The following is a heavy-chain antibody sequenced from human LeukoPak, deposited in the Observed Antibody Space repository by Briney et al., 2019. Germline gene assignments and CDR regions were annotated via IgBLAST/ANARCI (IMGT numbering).Heavy chain of an antibody. CDR2: IDLSDKT. J-gene: IGHJ4*02. D-gene: IGHD2-2*01. V-gene: IGHV3-23*05. Sequence: PGGSLRLSCSVSGFTFSSHAMTWVRQAPGRGLEWVSSIDLSDKTYYADSVKGRFTISRDNSRSTLFLQMDSLRAEDSAIYYCANEVRPNDYWGQGTLVTVSS. CDR1: GFTFSSHA. CDR3: ANEVRPNDY.